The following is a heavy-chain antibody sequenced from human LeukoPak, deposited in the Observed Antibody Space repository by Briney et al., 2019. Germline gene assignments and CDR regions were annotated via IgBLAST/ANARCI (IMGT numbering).Heavy chain of an antibody. D-gene: IGHD4-17*01. CDR1: GGSISSSSYY. Sequence: SETLSLTCTVSGGSISSSSYYWGWMRQPPGMGLDWIGSINYSGSTYYNPSLKSRVTISVDTSKIQFSLKLITVTAADTAVYYCARDHGRYGDYVRYFDLWGRGTLVTVSS. V-gene: IGHV4-39*07. CDR3: ARDHGRYGDYVRYFDL. J-gene: IGHJ2*01. CDR2: INYSGST.